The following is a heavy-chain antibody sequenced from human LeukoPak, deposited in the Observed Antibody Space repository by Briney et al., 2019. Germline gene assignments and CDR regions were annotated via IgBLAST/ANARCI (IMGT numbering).Heavy chain of an antibody. D-gene: IGHD5-12*01. Sequence: GGSLRLSCAASGFTFSSYEMNWVRQAPGKGLEWVSYISSSGSTIYYADSVKGRFTISRDNAKNSLYLQMNSLRAEDTAVYYCAREYSGYDSDAFDIWGQGTMVTVSS. CDR3: AREYSGYDSDAFDI. V-gene: IGHV3-48*03. CDR2: ISSSGSTI. J-gene: IGHJ3*02. CDR1: GFTFSSYE.